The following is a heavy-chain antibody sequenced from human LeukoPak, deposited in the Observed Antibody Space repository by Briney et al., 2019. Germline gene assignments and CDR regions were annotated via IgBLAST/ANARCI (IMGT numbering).Heavy chain of an antibody. CDR3: ARDSTLYYYYYGMDV. J-gene: IGHJ6*02. V-gene: IGHV3-48*03. CDR2: ISSSGSTI. CDR1: GFTFSSYE. Sequence: GGSLRLSCAASGFTFSSYEMNCVRQAPGKGLEWVSYISSSGSTIYYADSVKGRFTISRDNAKNSLYLQMNSLRAEDTAVYYCARDSTLYYYYYGMDVWGQGTTVTVSS.